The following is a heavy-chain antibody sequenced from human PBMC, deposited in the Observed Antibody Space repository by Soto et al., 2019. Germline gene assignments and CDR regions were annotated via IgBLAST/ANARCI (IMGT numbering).Heavy chain of an antibody. V-gene: IGHV4-30-2*03. Sequence: SETLSLTCAVSGGSISSGGYSWSWIRQPPGKGLEWIGYIYHSGSTYYNPSLKSRVTISVDTSKNQFSLKLSSVTAADTAVYYCARQSAVAGNWFDPWGQGTLVTVSS. CDR3: ARQSAVAGNWFDP. CDR2: IYHSGST. J-gene: IGHJ5*02. CDR1: GGSISSGGYS. D-gene: IGHD6-19*01.